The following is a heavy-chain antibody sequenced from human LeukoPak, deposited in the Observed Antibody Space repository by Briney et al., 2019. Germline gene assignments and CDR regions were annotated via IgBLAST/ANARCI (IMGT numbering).Heavy chain of an antibody. V-gene: IGHV3-23*01. CDR3: AKGGGAAARFDY. D-gene: IGHD6-13*01. CDR2: ISGSGGTT. CDR1: GFTFSTYA. Sequence: PGGSLRLSCTASGFTFSTYAMSWVRQAPGKGLEWVSGISGSGGTTYYADSVKGRFTISRDNSKNTLYLQMDSLRAEDTAVYYCAKGGGAAARFDYWGQGILVTVSS. J-gene: IGHJ4*02.